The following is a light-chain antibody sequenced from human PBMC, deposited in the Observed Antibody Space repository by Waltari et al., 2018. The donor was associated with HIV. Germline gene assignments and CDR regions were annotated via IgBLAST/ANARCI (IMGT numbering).Light chain of an antibody. Sequence: QSALTQPASVSGSTGQSITFSCTGTSSDVGGYDYVYWYQQHPGKAPKLMIYEVGHRPSGVSYRFSGSKSGNTASLTISGLQAEDEADYYCSSYTSSNTLYVFGTGTKVTVL. J-gene: IGLJ1*01. CDR1: SSDVGGYDY. CDR3: SSYTSSNTLYV. CDR2: EVG. V-gene: IGLV2-14*01.